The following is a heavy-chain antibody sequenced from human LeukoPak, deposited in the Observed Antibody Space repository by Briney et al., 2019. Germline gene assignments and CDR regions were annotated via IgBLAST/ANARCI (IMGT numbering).Heavy chain of an antibody. CDR1: GFTFSSYA. CDR2: ISSNGGST. Sequence: GGSLRLSCAASGFTFSSYAMHWVRQAPGKGLEYVSAISSNGGSTYYANSVKGRFTISRDNSKNTLYLQMGSLRAEDMAVYYCARSRYNWNDALDYFDYWGQGTLDTVSS. V-gene: IGHV3-64*01. D-gene: IGHD1-20*01. CDR3: ARSRYNWNDALDYFDY. J-gene: IGHJ4*02.